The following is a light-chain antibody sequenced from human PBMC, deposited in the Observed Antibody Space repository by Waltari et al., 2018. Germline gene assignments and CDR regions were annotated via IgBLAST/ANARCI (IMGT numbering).Light chain of an antibody. CDR1: SSNIGGGFH. J-gene: IGLJ3*02. V-gene: IGLV1-40*01. Sequence: QSVLTQPPSVSGAPGQRVTLSCTGSSSNIGGGFHLHCYQQVPGTAPKLFISGNSDRPSGVPDRVSASKSGTSASLAITGLQAEDEADYYCQSYDSSLSGWVFGGGTKLTVL. CDR2: GNS. CDR3: QSYDSSLSGWV.